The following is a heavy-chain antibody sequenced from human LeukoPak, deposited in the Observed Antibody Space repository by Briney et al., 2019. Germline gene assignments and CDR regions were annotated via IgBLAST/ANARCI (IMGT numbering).Heavy chain of an antibody. CDR1: GGTFSSYA. V-gene: IGHV1-69*06. Sequence: ASVKVSCKASGGTFSSYAISWVRQAPGQGLEWMGGIIPIFGTANYAQKFQGRVTITADKSTSTAYMELSSLRSEDTAVYYCARGGYCSSTSCSQNWFDPWGQGTLVTVSS. J-gene: IGHJ5*02. CDR3: ARGGYCSSTSCSQNWFDP. CDR2: IIPIFGTA. D-gene: IGHD2-2*01.